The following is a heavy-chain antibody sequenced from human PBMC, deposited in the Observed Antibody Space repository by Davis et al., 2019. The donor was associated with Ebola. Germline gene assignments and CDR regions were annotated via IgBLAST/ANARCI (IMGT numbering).Heavy chain of an antibody. J-gene: IGHJ6*04. CDR2: IYHSGST. CDR3: ARRITILRGEDNYDGMDV. Sequence: MPSETLSLTCAVSGGSISSADYSWSWLRQPPGEGLEWVGYIYHSGSTNYNPSLKSRLTISVDKSKNQFSLRLSSVTAADTAVYYCARRITILRGEDNYDGMDVWGKGTTVTVSS. V-gene: IGHV4-30-2*01. D-gene: IGHD3-10*01. CDR1: GGSISSADYS.